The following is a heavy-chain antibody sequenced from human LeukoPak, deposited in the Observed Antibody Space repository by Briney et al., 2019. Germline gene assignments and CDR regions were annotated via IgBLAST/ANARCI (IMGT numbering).Heavy chain of an antibody. Sequence: PSETLSLTCAVYGGSFSGYYWSWIRQPPGKGLEWIGEINHSGSTNYNPSLKSRVTISVDTSKNQFSLKLSSVTAADTAVYYCASVAMVRGVIYYYYYYGMDVWGQGTTVTVSS. CDR3: ASVAMVRGVIYYYYYYGMDV. J-gene: IGHJ6*02. CDR1: GGSFSGYY. CDR2: INHSGST. V-gene: IGHV4-34*01. D-gene: IGHD3-10*01.